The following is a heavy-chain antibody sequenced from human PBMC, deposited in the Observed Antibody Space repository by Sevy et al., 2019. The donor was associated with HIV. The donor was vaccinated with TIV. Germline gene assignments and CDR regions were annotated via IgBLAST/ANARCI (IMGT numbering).Heavy chain of an antibody. V-gene: IGHV3-23*01. Sequence: GGSLRLSCAASGFTFSTYAMYWVRQAPGKGLEWVSSINNIGDSTYYEGSVKGRFTISRDNSEDLLYLQMDSLGAEDTAIYYCAKRRVASRGGDLDYWGQGTLVTVSS. CDR1: GFTFSTYA. CDR2: INNIGDST. CDR3: AKRRVASRGGDLDY. J-gene: IGHJ4*02. D-gene: IGHD2-15*01.